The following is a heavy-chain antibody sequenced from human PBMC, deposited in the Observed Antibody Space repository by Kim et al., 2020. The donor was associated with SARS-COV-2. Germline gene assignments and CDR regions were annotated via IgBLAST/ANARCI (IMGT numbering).Heavy chain of an antibody. CDR3: ARHRGGYSYGPFEY. V-gene: IGHV4-39*01. CDR2: IYYSGST. J-gene: IGHJ4*02. D-gene: IGHD5-18*01. Sequence: SETLSLTCTVSGGSISSSSYYWGWIRQPPGKGLEWIGSIYYSGSTYYNPSLKSRVTISVDTSKNQFSLKLSSVTAADTAVYYCARHRGGYSYGPFEYWGQGTLVTVSS. CDR1: GGSISSSSYY.